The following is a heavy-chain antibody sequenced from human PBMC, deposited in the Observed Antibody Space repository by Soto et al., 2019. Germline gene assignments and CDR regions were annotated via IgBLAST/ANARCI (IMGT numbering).Heavy chain of an antibody. Sequence: QVQLQQWGAGLLKASETPSLTCVVSGGSFSGYFWTWIRQSPGRGLEWIGEISHSGSRNYNPAFQSRVIISVDSSKNHVSLKLSSVTAADSATYFCARGLAYDRPITVAEPFDSWGQGTLVTVSS. J-gene: IGHJ4*02. CDR1: GGSFSGYF. V-gene: IGHV4-34*02. CDR3: ARGLAYDRPITVAEPFDS. CDR2: ISHSGSR. D-gene: IGHD6-19*01.